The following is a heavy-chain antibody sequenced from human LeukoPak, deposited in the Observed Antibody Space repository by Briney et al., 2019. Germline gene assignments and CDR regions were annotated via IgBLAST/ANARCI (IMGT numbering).Heavy chain of an antibody. D-gene: IGHD2-21*02. CDR2: ISSDGSNK. Sequence: PGGSLRLSCAASGFTFSGYGMRWVRQAPGKGLEWVAVISSDGSNKYYADSVKGRFTISRDNSKNTLYVQMNSLRAEDTAVYYCAFCGGDCYTFVDYWGQGTLVTVSS. CDR3: AFCGGDCYTFVDY. CDR1: GFTFSGYG. V-gene: IGHV3-30*03. J-gene: IGHJ4*02.